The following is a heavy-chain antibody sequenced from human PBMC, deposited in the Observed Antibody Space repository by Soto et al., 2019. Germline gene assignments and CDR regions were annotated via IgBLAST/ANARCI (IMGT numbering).Heavy chain of an antibody. Sequence: ASVKVSCKASGYTFTRNAIYWVRQSPGQRLEWMGWINAGNGNTKYSQKFQGRVTITRDTSASTAYMELSSLRSEDTAVYYCARSIVVVTALDYWGQGTLVTVSS. J-gene: IGHJ4*02. CDR3: ARSIVVVTALDY. CDR1: GYTFTRNA. D-gene: IGHD2-21*02. CDR2: INAGNGNT. V-gene: IGHV1-3*01.